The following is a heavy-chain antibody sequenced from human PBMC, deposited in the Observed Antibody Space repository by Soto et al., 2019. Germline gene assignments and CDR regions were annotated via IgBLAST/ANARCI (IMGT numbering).Heavy chain of an antibody. Sequence: QLQLHESGPVQVKPSETLSLTCTVSGDSITSSPYYWGWIRQPPGKGLEWIGSIYYSGNTFYNPSLKSRVTISVESSKTHFSLKLSSVTAADTAVDYCARLYRGPVWYFDLWGRGTLVTVSS. D-gene: IGHD2-15*01. J-gene: IGHJ2*01. V-gene: IGHV4-39*02. CDR3: ARLYRGPVWYFDL. CDR2: IYYSGNT. CDR1: GDSITSSPYY.